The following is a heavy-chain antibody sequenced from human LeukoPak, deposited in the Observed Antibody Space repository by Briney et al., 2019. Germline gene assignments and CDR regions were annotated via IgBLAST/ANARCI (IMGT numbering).Heavy chain of an antibody. Sequence: GGSLRLSCAASGLIFSNYAMSWVRQAPGKGLEWVSAISGSGGSTYYADSVKGRFTISRDNSKNTLYLQMNSLRAEDTAVYYCARDQTYYYDSSGYLFDYWGQGTLVTVSS. D-gene: IGHD3-22*01. J-gene: IGHJ4*02. CDR1: GLIFSNYA. V-gene: IGHV3-23*01. CDR2: ISGSGGST. CDR3: ARDQTYYYDSSGYLFDY.